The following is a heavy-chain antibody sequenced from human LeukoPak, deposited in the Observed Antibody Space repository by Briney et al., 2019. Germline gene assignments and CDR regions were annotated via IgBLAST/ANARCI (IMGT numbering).Heavy chain of an antibody. V-gene: IGHV3-23*01. CDR2: ISGGAGST. D-gene: IGHD3-22*01. CDR3: AKCNRYYYDSSGYSAADY. Sequence: PGGSLRLSWAASGFTFSSYAMSWVRQAPGKGLEWVSVISGGAGSTYYADSVKGRLTISRDNSKNTLYLQMNSLRAEDTAVYYCAKCNRYYYDSSGYSAADYWGQGTLVTVSS. CDR1: GFTFSSYA. J-gene: IGHJ4*02.